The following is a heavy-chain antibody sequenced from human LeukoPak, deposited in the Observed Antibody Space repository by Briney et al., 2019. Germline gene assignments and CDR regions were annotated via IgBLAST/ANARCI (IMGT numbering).Heavy chain of an antibody. CDR1: GFTFSSYA. Sequence: PGGSLRLSCAASGFTFSSYAMSWVRQAPGKGLEWVSAISGSGGSTYYADSVKGRFTISRDNSKNTLYLQMNSLRAEDTAVYYCARDGALGRYPDYWGQGTLVTVSS. D-gene: IGHD3-9*01. V-gene: IGHV3-23*01. CDR3: ARDGALGRYPDY. J-gene: IGHJ4*02. CDR2: ISGSGGST.